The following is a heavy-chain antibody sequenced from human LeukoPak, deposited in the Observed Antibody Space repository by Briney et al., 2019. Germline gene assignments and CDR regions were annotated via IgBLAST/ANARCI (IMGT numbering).Heavy chain of an antibody. V-gene: IGHV4-38-2*02. CDR1: GYSISSGYY. CDR3: ARVVAGTYYYYYYMDV. J-gene: IGHJ6*03. D-gene: IGHD6-19*01. Sequence: SETLSLTCTVSGYSISSGYYWGWIRQPPGKGLEWIGSVYHSGSTYYNPSLKSRVTISVDTSKNQFSLKLSSVTAADTAVYYCARVVAGTYYYYYYMDVWGKGTTVTVSS. CDR2: VYHSGST.